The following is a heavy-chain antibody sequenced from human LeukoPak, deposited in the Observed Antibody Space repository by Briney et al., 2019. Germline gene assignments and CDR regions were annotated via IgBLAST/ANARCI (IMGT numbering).Heavy chain of an antibody. CDR1: GFTFSSYG. Sequence: GGSLRLSCAASGFTFSSYGMHWVRQAPGKGLEWVAVIWHDGSNKYYADSVKGRFTISRDNSKNTLYLQMNSLRAEDTAVYYCAREGRYQLPPLDYWGQGTLVTVSS. CDR3: AREGRYQLPPLDY. CDR2: IWHDGSNK. V-gene: IGHV3-33*01. D-gene: IGHD2-2*01. J-gene: IGHJ4*02.